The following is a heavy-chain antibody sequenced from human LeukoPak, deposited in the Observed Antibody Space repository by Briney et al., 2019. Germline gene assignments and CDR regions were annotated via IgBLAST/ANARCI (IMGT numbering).Heavy chain of an antibody. CDR1: GGTFSSYA. D-gene: IGHD4-23*01. CDR3: ARDLRWPPLNLDY. J-gene: IGHJ4*02. Sequence: SVKVSCKASGGTFSSYAISWVRQAPGQGLEWMGGIIPIFGTANYAQKFQGRVTITADESTSTAYMELSSLRSEDTAVYYCARDLRWPPLNLDYWGQGTLVTVSS. V-gene: IGHV1-69*01. CDR2: IIPIFGTA.